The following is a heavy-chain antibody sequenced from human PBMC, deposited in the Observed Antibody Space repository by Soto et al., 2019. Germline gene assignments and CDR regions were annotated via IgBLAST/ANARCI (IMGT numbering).Heavy chain of an antibody. D-gene: IGHD1-26*01. V-gene: IGHV4-39*01. CDR2: IYYSGST. J-gene: IGHJ4*02. CDR1: GGSISSSSYY. CDR3: VSDSGSYSRDY. Sequence: QLQLQESGPGLVKPSETLSLTCTVSGGSISSSSYYWGWIRQPPGKGLEWIGSIYYSGSTYYNPSLKSRVTISVDTSKNQFSLKLSSVAAADTAVYYCVSDSGSYSRDYWGQGTLVTVSS.